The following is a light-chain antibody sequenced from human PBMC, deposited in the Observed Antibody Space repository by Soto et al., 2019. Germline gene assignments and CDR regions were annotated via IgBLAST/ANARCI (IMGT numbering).Light chain of an antibody. J-gene: IGKJ5*01. CDR1: QSVSSN. CDR2: GAS. V-gene: IGKV3-15*01. CDR3: QQYNNWPPIT. Sequence: ILMMQSPATLSVSPVERATLSFRSSQSVSSNLAWYQQKPGQAPMLLIYGASTRATGIPARFSGSGSGTEFTLTISSLQSEDFAVYYCQQYNNWPPITFGQGTRLEI.